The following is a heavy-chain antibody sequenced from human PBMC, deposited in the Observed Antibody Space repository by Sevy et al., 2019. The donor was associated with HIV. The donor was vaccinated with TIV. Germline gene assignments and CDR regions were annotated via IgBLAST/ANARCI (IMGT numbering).Heavy chain of an antibody. CDR1: GFTFSSYS. CDR3: ARERGECNRNGEPLDY. V-gene: IGHV3-30-3*01. Sequence: GGSLRLSCAASGFTFSSYSMHWVRQAPGKGLEAVAVISYDANEKFYAASVKGRFTISRDNSKNTLELQMNSLRDEDTAVYYCARERGECNRNGEPLDYWGQGTLVTVSS. CDR2: ISYDANEK. D-gene: IGHD3-10*01. J-gene: IGHJ4*02.